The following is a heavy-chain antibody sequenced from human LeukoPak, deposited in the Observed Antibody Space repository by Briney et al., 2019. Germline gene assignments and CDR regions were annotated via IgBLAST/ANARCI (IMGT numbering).Heavy chain of an antibody. CDR2: IYYSGST. CDR3: VRSDRFDI. Sequence: SETLSLTCTVSGGSISSSSYYWGWIRQPPGKGLEWIGSIYYSGSTYYNPSLKSRVTISVDTSKNQFSLKLSSVTAADTAVYYCVRSDRFDIWGQGTMVTVSS. CDR1: GGSISSSSYY. V-gene: IGHV4-39*01. J-gene: IGHJ3*02.